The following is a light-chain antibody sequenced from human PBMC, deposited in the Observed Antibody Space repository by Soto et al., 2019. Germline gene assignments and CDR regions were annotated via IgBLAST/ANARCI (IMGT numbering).Light chain of an antibody. CDR2: EVV. V-gene: IGLV2-8*01. CDR1: TNDIGVYDF. J-gene: IGLJ7*01. Sequence: QAVLTQPPSASGSPGESRIISCTGTTNDIGVYDFVAWYQHHPGKAPRLLIYEVVQRPSGVPDRFSGSKSGNTASRTVSGLQAADEADYFCRSYAGSNTYVFGSGTQLPVL. CDR3: RSYAGSNTYV.